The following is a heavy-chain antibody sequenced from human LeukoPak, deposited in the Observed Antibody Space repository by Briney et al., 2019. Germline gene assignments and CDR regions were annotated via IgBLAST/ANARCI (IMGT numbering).Heavy chain of an antibody. Sequence: SETLSLTCAVYGGSFSGYYWSWIRQPPGKGLEWIGEINHSGSTNYNPSLKSRVTISVDTSKNQFSLKLSSVTAAATAVYYCARTWMDVWGKGTTVTVSS. CDR3: ARTWMDV. V-gene: IGHV4-34*01. J-gene: IGHJ6*04. CDR1: GGSFSGYY. CDR2: INHSGST.